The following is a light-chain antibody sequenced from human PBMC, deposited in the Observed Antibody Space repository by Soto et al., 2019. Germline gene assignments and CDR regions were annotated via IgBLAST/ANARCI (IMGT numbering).Light chain of an antibody. Sequence: VLSQSPGTLSLSTGERAILSCRASQSVSSSYLAWYQQKPGQAPRLLIYGASSRATGIPDRFSGGGSGTDFTLTISRLEPEDFAVYYCQQYNYSPWTYGQGTKVDI. V-gene: IGKV3-20*01. J-gene: IGKJ1*01. CDR2: GAS. CDR3: QQYNYSPWT. CDR1: QSVSSSY.